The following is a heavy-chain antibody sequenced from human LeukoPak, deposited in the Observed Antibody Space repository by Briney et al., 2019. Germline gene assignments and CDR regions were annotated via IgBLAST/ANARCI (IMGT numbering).Heavy chain of an antibody. CDR3: ARDGSSSPSHDY. V-gene: IGHV4-39*07. Sequence: SETLSLTCTVSGGSISNSGYYWGWIRQPPGRGLEWIGSVYYSGKINYNPSLKNRVTISVDTSKNQFSLKLRSVTAADTAVYYCARDGSSSPSHDYWGQGTLVTVSS. CDR1: GGSISNSGYY. J-gene: IGHJ4*02. CDR2: VYYSGKI. D-gene: IGHD6-6*01.